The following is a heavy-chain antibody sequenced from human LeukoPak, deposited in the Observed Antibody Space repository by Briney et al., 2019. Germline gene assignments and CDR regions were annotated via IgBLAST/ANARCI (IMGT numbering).Heavy chain of an antibody. D-gene: IGHD6-25*01. CDR3: AKELTTSSGYLHYFDY. J-gene: IGHJ4*02. V-gene: IGHV3-30*18. CDR1: EFTFSKYG. CDR2: ISYDGSNK. Sequence: GGSLRLSCAASEFTFSKYGMHWVRQAPGEGLEWVAVISYDGSNKYYADSVKGRFTISRDNSKNTLYLQMNSLRGEDTAVYYCAKELTTSSGYLHYFDYWGQGTLVTVSS.